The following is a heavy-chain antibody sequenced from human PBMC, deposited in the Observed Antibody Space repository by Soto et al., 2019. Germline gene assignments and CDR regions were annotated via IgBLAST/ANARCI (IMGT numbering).Heavy chain of an antibody. CDR1: GYTFTSYD. D-gene: IGHD2-15*01. Sequence: GASVKVSCKASGYTFTSYDINWVRQATGQGLEWMGWMNPNSGNTGYAQKFQGRVTMTRNTSISTAYMELSSLRSEDTAVYYCAIGRGRAYCSGGSCYSLHNWFDPWGQGTLVTVSS. CDR3: AIGRGRAYCSGGSCYSLHNWFDP. V-gene: IGHV1-8*01. J-gene: IGHJ5*02. CDR2: MNPNSGNT.